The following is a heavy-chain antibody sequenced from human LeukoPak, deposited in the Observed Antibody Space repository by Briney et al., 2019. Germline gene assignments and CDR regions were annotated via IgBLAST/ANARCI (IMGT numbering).Heavy chain of an antibody. CDR3: ARVLGGSGYYPLYY. J-gene: IGHJ4*02. D-gene: IGHD3-22*01. Sequence: GASVKVSCKASGYTFTSYYMHWVRQAPGQGLEWMGRINPNSGGTNYAQKFQGRVTMTRDTSISTAYMELSRLRSDDTAVYYCARVLGGSGYYPLYYRGQGTLVTVSS. V-gene: IGHV1-2*06. CDR2: INPNSGGT. CDR1: GYTFTSYY.